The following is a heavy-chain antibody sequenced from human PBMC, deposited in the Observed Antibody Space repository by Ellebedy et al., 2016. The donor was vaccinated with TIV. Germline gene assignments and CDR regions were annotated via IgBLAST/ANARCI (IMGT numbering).Heavy chain of an antibody. CDR2: IYYYSGTT. D-gene: IGHD3-22*01. V-gene: IGHV4-61*01. CDR3: ASELNNGYYYGAFDLDY. Sequence: MPSETLSLTCTVSGASVSSGSYYWSWLRQPPGKGLEWLGYIYYYSGTTKYNPSLKSRVTISADTSKNQFSLNLNSVTAADTAVYFCASELNNGYYYGAFDLDYWGQGTLVTVSS. CDR1: GASVSSGSYY. J-gene: IGHJ4*02.